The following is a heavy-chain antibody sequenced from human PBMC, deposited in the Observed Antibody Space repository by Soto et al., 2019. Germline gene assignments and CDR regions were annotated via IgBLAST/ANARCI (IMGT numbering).Heavy chain of an antibody. J-gene: IGHJ4*02. Sequence: SQTLSLTCSVSGDSINSDRYYWGWIRQPPGKGLEWIGSIYFRGNTYYNPSLQTRVTISLDKSKSQFSLKLNSVTAADSAVYFCARLEGLATISYYFDFWGQGALVTVSS. CDR2: IYFRGNT. D-gene: IGHD3-9*01. CDR1: GDSINSDRYY. CDR3: ARLEGLATISYYFDF. V-gene: IGHV4-39*01.